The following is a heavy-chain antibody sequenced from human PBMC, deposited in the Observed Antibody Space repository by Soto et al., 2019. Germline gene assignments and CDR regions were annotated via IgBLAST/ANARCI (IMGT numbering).Heavy chain of an antibody. CDR1: GFTFSSYA. D-gene: IGHD3-10*01. V-gene: IGHV3-23*01. Sequence: GSLRLSCAASGFTFSSYAMSWVRQAPGKGLEWVSAISGSGGSTYCADSVKGRFTISRDNSKNTLYLQMNSLRAEDTAVYYCARGVTYYYGSGSFWFDYWGQGTLVTVSS. CDR3: ARGVTYYYGSGSFWFDY. CDR2: ISGSGGST. J-gene: IGHJ4*02.